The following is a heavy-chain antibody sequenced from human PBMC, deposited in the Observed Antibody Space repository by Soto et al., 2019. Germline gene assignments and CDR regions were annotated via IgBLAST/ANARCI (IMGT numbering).Heavy chain of an antibody. CDR2: INAGNGNT. Sequence: QVQLVQSGAEVKKPGASVKVSCKASGYTFTSYAMHWVRQAPGQRLEWMGWINAGNGNTKYSQKFQGRVTITRDTSASTAYMELSSLRSEDTAVYYCARPVVVVAATIDPEAFDIWGQGTMVTVSS. V-gene: IGHV1-3*01. J-gene: IGHJ3*02. CDR1: GYTFTSYA. D-gene: IGHD2-15*01. CDR3: ARPVVVVAATIDPEAFDI.